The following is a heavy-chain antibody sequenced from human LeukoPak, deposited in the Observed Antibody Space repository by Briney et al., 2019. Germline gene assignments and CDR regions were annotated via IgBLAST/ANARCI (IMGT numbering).Heavy chain of an antibody. CDR2: IYYSGRT. J-gene: IGHJ4*02. CDR1: GGSISGGDYY. CDR3: ARQKLGRGGYFDY. V-gene: IGHV4-30-4*08. D-gene: IGHD7-27*01. Sequence: SETLSLTCTVSGGSISGGDYYWSWIRQPPGKGLEWIGYIYYSGRTYYNPSLKSRVTISVDTSKNQFSLKLSSVTAADTAVYYCARQKLGRGGYFDYWGQGTLVTVSS.